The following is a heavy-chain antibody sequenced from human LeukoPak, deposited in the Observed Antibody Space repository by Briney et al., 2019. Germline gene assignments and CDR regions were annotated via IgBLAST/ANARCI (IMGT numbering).Heavy chain of an antibody. V-gene: IGHV1-69*04. CDR2: IIPILGIA. D-gene: IGHD3-16*01. J-gene: IGHJ6*03. Sequence: GASVKVSCKASGGTFSSYAISWVRQAPGQGLERMGRIIPILGIANYAQKFQGRVTITADKSTSTAYMELSSLRSEDTAVYYCARVNWDYYYYYMDVWGKGTTVTVSS. CDR3: ARVNWDYYYYYMDV. CDR1: GGTFSSYA.